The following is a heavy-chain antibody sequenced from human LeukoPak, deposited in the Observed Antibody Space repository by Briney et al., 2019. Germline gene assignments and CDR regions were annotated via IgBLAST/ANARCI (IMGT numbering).Heavy chain of an antibody. CDR1: GFTVSSNY. CDR3: ARDGAAGYADAVDI. CDR2: IYSGGDT. Sequence: GGSLRLSCAVSGFTVSSNYMTWVRQAPGKGLEWVSVIYSGGDTYHADSVKGRFTISRDNSKNTLYLQMNRLRAEDTAVYYCARDGAAGYADAVDIWGQGTMVTVSS. J-gene: IGHJ3*02. D-gene: IGHD6-25*01. V-gene: IGHV3-66*01.